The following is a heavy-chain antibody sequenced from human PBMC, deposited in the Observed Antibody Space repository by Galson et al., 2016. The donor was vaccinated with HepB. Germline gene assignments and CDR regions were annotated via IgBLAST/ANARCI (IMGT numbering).Heavy chain of an antibody. Sequence: SLRLSCAASGFSFSSSWMSWVRQAPGKGLEWVANITEDGSKEYYVDSVKGRFTVSRDNAKNSLYLQMNNLRAEDTAMYYCARDRTDHGSGTYGHDSWGQGTLVTVSS. D-gene: IGHD3-16*01. CDR3: ARDRTDHGSGTYGHDS. CDR2: ITEDGSKE. CDR1: GFSFSSSW. V-gene: IGHV3-7*03. J-gene: IGHJ4*02.